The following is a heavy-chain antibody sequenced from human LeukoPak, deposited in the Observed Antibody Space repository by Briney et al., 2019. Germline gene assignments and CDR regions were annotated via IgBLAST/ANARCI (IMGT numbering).Heavy chain of an antibody. CDR2: IYYSGIT. J-gene: IGHJ4*02. CDR3: ARVRGDGYSSGWYRD. CDR1: GGSISSPC. V-gene: IGHV4-59*11. D-gene: IGHD6-19*01. Sequence: PWASLSLTCTVSGGSISSPCLSWIRQPPGNGLGWVRNIYYSGITKYNPSPKRGVSTSVDTSKNQFSLKLSSVTAADTGVYYCARVRGDGYSSGWYRDWGQGTPVTGSS.